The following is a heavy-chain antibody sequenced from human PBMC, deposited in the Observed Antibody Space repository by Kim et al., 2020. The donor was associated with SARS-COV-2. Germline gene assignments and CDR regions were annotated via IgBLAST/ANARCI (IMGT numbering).Heavy chain of an antibody. J-gene: IGHJ4*02. D-gene: IGHD6-13*01. CDR3: ATRGRSSWQFYFDY. CDR2: LSGSGDSI. V-gene: IGHV3-23*01. CDR1: GFTFSSYA. Sequence: GGSLRLSCAASGFTFSSYAMSWVRQAPGKGLEWVSTLSGSGDSIYYADSVKGRFTISRDISKNTLYLQMNSLRAEDTAAYYCATRGRSSWQFYFDYWGQG.